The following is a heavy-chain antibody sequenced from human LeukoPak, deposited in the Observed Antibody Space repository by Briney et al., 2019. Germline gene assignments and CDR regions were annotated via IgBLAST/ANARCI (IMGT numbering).Heavy chain of an antibody. D-gene: IGHD6-19*01. V-gene: IGHV1-8*01. CDR3: ARDEFGAVAGTHTQHSD. Sequence: ASVKVSCKASGYTFTSYDINWVRQATGQGLEWMGWMNPNSGNTGYAQKFQGRVTMTRNTSISTAYMELSSLRSEDTAVYYCARDEFGAVAGTHTQHSDWGQGTLVTVSS. J-gene: IGHJ4*02. CDR1: GYTFTSYD. CDR2: MNPNSGNT.